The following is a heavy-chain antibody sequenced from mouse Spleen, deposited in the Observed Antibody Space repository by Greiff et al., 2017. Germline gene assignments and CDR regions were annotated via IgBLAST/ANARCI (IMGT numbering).Heavy chain of an antibody. J-gene: IGHJ2*01. CDR2: ISGGGSYT. V-gene: IGHV5-9-2*01. D-gene: IGHD2-3*01. Sequence: EVKLMESGGGLVKPGGSLKLSCAASGFTFSSYGMSWVRQTPDKRLEWVATISGGGSYTYYPDSVKGRFTISRDNAKNNLYLQMSSLRSEDTALYYCARHDGRYYFDYWGQGTTLTVSS. CDR3: ARHDGRYYFDY. CDR1: GFTFSSYG.